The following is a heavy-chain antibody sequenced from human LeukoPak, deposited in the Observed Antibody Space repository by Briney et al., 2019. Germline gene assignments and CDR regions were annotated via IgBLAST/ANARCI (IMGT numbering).Heavy chain of an antibody. Sequence: ASVTVSCKASGYTFTGYYMHWVRQAPGQGLEWMGRINPNSGGTNYAQKFQGRVTMTRDTSISTAYMELSRLRSDDTAVYYCATIAVAGTGGDYWGQGTLVTVSS. V-gene: IGHV1-2*06. J-gene: IGHJ4*02. CDR3: ATIAVAGTGGDY. D-gene: IGHD6-19*01. CDR2: INPNSGGT. CDR1: GYTFTGYY.